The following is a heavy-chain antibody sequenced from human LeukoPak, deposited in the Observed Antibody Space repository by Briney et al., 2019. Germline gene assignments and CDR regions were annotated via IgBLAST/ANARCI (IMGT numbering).Heavy chain of an antibody. Sequence: ASVKVSSKASGYTFTGYYMHWVRQAPGQGLEWMGWINPNSGGTNYAQKFQGRVTMTRDTSISTAYMELSRLRSDDTAVYYCARSSPKYSSSWYDYWGQGTLVTVSS. J-gene: IGHJ4*02. CDR3: ARSSPKYSSSWYDY. CDR1: GYTFTGYY. D-gene: IGHD6-13*01. V-gene: IGHV1-2*02. CDR2: INPNSGGT.